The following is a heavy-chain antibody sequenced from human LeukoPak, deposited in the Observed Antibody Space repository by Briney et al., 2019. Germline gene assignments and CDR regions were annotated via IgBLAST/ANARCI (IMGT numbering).Heavy chain of an antibody. J-gene: IGHJ4*02. CDR3: ATDLWELLGVDY. Sequence: ASVKVSCKVSGYTLTELSMHWVRQAPGKGLEWMGGFDPEDGETIYAQKFQGRVTMTEDTSTDTAYMELSRLRSEDTAVYYCATDLWELLGVDYWGQGTLVTVSS. D-gene: IGHD1-26*01. CDR1: GYTLTELS. CDR2: FDPEDGET. V-gene: IGHV1-24*01.